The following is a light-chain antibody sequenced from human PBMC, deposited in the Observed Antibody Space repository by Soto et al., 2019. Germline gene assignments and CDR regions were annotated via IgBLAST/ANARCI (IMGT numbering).Light chain of an antibody. V-gene: IGLV2-23*01. Sequence: QSALTQPASVSGSPGQSITISCTATTSDVGSYNPVSWYQKYPGKAPKLMIYEGTKRPSGVSDRFSGSKSGNTASLTISGLQAEDEADYYCCSYAGTTTLWVFGGGTKLTVL. CDR3: CSYAGTTTLWV. J-gene: IGLJ3*02. CDR1: TSDVGSYNP. CDR2: EGT.